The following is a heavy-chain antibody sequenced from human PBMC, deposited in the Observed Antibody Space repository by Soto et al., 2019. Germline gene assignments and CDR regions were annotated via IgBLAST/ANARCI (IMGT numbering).Heavy chain of an antibody. CDR1: GFTFTNYA. CDR3: ARGASSDWPFDY. D-gene: IGHD6-19*01. J-gene: IGHJ4*02. Sequence: ASVKVSCKASGFTFTNYAIHWGRPAPGQRLEWMGWINAGNGNTKYSQKFQDTVTITRDTSASTAYMELSSLRSEDTAVYYCARGASSDWPFDYWGQGTLVTVSS. CDR2: INAGNGNT. V-gene: IGHV1-3*01.